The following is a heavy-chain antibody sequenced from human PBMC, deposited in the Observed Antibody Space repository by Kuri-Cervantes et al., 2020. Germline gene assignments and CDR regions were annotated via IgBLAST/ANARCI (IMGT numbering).Heavy chain of an antibody. CDR3: ARVQSVVTHDKNFEY. V-gene: IGHV3-21*01. J-gene: IGHJ4*02. CDR2: LGNSHDYI. Sequence: GESLKISCTVSGFTFSSYTMSWVRLAPGKGLEWVSSLGNSHDYIHYADSVKGRFTISRDNAKNSLYLQMNSLGAEDTAIYYCARVQSVVTHDKNFEYWGQGTPVTVSS. D-gene: IGHD3-9*01. CDR1: GFTFSSYT.